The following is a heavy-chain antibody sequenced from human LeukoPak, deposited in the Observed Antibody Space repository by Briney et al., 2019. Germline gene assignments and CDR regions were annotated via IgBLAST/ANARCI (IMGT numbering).Heavy chain of an antibody. CDR2: IYSGGTT. CDR1: GFTVSSNY. D-gene: IGHD5-12*01. J-gene: IGHJ3*02. CDR3: ARGPVARFEI. V-gene: IGHV3-53*01. Sequence: PGGSLRLSRAASGFTVSSNYMSWVRQAPGKGLEWVSVIYSGGTTYYADSVKGRFTISRDNSNNTLYLQMNSLRAEDTAVYYCARGPVARFEIWGQGTMVTVSS.